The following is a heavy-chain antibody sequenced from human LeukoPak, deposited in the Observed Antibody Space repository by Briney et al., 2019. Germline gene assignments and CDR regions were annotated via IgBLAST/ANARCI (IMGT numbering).Heavy chain of an antibody. V-gene: IGHV3-72*01. CDR1: GFTFSDHY. CDR2: TRNKANSYTT. CDR3: ARDLTYGMDV. Sequence: GSLRLSCAASGFTFSDHYMDWVRQAPGKGLEWVGRTRNKANSYTTEYAASVKGRFTISRDDSKNSLYLQMNSLKTEDTAVYYCARDLTYGMDVWGQGTTVTVSS. J-gene: IGHJ6*02.